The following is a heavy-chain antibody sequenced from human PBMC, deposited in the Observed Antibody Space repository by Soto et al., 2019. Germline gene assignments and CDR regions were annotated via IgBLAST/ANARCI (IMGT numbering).Heavy chain of an antibody. D-gene: IGHD4-17*01. CDR2: INHSGST. V-gene: IGHV4-34*01. J-gene: IGHJ4*02. CDR1: GGSFSGYY. Sequence: QVQLQQWGAGLLKPSETLSLTCAVYGGSFSGYYWSWIRQPPGKGREWIGEINHSGSTNYNPSLKRRVTISVDTSKNQFSLKLSSVTAADTAVYYCARASRDYGDLCFDYWGQGTLVTVSS. CDR3: ARASRDYGDLCFDY.